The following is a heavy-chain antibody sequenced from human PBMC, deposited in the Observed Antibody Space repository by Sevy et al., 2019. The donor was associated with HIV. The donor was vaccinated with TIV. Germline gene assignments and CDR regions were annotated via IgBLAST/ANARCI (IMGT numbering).Heavy chain of an antibody. J-gene: IGHJ4*02. Sequence: ASVKVSCKASGYTFTNYDINWVRQATGQGLEWMGWMNPRSGETRYAQRFQGRVTMTRDTSITTAYMELSSLRSEDTAVYYCARDSRRGDFWSGPTDGFDYWGQGTLVTVSS. V-gene: IGHV1-8*02. CDR2: MNPRSGET. CDR1: GYTFTNYD. D-gene: IGHD3-3*01. CDR3: ARDSRRGDFWSGPTDGFDY.